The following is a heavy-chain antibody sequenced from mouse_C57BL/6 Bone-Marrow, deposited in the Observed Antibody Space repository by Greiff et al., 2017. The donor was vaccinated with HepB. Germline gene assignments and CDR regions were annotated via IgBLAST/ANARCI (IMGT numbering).Heavy chain of an antibody. V-gene: IGHV1-63*01. CDR2: IYPGGGYT. Sequence: QVQLKESGAELVRPGTSVKMSCKASGYTFTNYWIGWAKQRPGHGLEWIGDIYPGGGYTNYNEKFKGKATLTAEKSSSTAYRQFSSLTSEDSAIYYCARAGALLYYFDYWGQGTTLTVSS. J-gene: IGHJ2*01. CDR3: ARAGALLYYFDY. CDR1: GYTFTNYW. D-gene: IGHD6-1*01.